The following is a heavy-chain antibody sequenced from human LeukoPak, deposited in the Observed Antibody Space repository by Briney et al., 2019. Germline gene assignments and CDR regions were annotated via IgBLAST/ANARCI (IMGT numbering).Heavy chain of an antibody. CDR2: IYYSGST. J-gene: IGHJ6*02. Sequence: SETLSLTCTVSGGSISSGDYYWSWIRQPPGKGLEWIGYIYYSGSTYYNPSLKSRVTISVDTSKNQFSLKLSSVTAADTAVYYCARRASSAEGLYYYYGMDVWGQGTTVTVSS. CDR1: GGSISSGDYY. D-gene: IGHD6-19*01. CDR3: ARRASSAEGLYYYYGMDV. V-gene: IGHV4-30-4*08.